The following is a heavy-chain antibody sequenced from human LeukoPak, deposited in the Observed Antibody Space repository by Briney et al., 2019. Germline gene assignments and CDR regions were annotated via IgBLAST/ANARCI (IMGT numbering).Heavy chain of an antibody. J-gene: IGHJ4*02. CDR1: EFTFSIYW. D-gene: IGHD3-16*01. Sequence: GGSLRLSCAASEFTFSIYWMSLVRQAPGKGLEWVANIEQDGSEKYYVDSVKGRFTISRDNAKNSLYLQMNSLRAEDTAVYYCARENSGGSAFDYWGQGTLVTVSS. V-gene: IGHV3-7*01. CDR3: ARENSGGSAFDY. CDR2: IEQDGSEK.